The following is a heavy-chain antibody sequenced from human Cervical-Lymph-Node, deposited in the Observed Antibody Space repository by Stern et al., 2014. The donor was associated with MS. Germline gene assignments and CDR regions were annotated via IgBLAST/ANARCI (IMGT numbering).Heavy chain of an antibody. J-gene: IGHJ4*02. Sequence: LVESDGGVDLPVRSLRLSCTASVFSFRRNGTHWVRQPAGKGLEYGALIWYDGSNPYYADSVPGRFTISRDNFKNTLYLQLNSLRAEDTAVYYCASAYSSSRYYFDYWGQGTLVTVSS. V-gene: IGHV3-33*01. CDR2: IWYDGSNP. CDR1: VFSFRRNG. D-gene: IGHD6-13*01. CDR3: ASAYSSSRYYFDY.